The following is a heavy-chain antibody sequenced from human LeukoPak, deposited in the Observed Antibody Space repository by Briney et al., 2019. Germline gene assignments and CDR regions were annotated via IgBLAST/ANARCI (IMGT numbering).Heavy chain of an antibody. CDR2: ISSSSSTI. V-gene: IGHV3-48*04. CDR1: GFTFSSYS. J-gene: IGHJ3*02. CDR3: ARGWWPVDLHAFDI. D-gene: IGHD6-19*01. Sequence: GGSLRLSCAASGFTFSSYSMNWVRQAPGKGLEWVSYISSSSSTIYYADSVKGRFTISRDNAKNSLYLQMNSLRAEDTAVYYCARGWWPVDLHAFDIWGQGTMVTVSS.